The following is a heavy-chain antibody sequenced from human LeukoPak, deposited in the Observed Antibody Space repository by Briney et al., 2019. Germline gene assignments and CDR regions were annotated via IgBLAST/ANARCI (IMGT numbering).Heavy chain of an antibody. D-gene: IGHD5-18*01. Sequence: KTSETLSLTCTVPGGSISSSSYYWGWIRQPPGKGLEWIGSIYYSGSTYYNPSLKSRVTISVDTSKNQFSLKLSSVTAADTAVYYCATTWIQLWSWFDPWGQGTLVTVSS. CDR2: IYYSGST. CDR1: GGSISSSSYY. V-gene: IGHV4-39*01. CDR3: ATTWIQLWSWFDP. J-gene: IGHJ5*02.